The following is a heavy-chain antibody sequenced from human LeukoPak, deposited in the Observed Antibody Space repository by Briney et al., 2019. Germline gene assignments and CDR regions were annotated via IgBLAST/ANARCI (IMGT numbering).Heavy chain of an antibody. CDR1: GFSFSSHW. CDR3: ARAPGGFHGDYSPIAY. Sequence: PGGSLRLSCAASGFSFSSHWMHWVRQAPGKGLQWLALTSDDGSAKYYADSVKGRFTISRDNSQNTLYLQMNSLRADETAIYYCARAPGGFHGDYSPIAYWGQGTLVTVSS. V-gene: IGHV3-30-3*01. D-gene: IGHD4-17*01. CDR2: TSDDGSAK. J-gene: IGHJ4*02.